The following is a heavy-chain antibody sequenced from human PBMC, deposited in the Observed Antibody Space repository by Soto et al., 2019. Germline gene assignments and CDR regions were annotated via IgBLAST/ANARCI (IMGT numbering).Heavy chain of an antibody. CDR1: GFTFSSYA. D-gene: IGHD3-10*01. Sequence: PGGSLRLSCAASGFTFSSYAMSWVRQAPGKGLEWVSAISGSGGSTYYADSVKGRFTISRDNSKNTLYLQMNSLRAEDTAVYYCARKLWFGESRLFDYWGQGTLVTVSS. CDR3: ARKLWFGESRLFDY. V-gene: IGHV3-23*01. CDR2: ISGSGGST. J-gene: IGHJ4*02.